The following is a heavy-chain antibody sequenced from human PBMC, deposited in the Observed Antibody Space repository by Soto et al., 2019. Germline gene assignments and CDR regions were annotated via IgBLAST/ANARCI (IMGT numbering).Heavy chain of an antibody. CDR3: SRENWFQDY. CDR1: GFTFTTYY. D-gene: IGHD3-10*01. Sequence: HPVGSLRLSCAASGFTFTTYYMTWVRQAPGKGLEWVASIKNDGSEQYYVDSVKGRFTISRDNAKNSLYLQMNSLRAGDTALYYCSRENWFQDYWGQGTLVTVSS. CDR2: IKNDGSEQ. V-gene: IGHV3-7*03. J-gene: IGHJ4*02.